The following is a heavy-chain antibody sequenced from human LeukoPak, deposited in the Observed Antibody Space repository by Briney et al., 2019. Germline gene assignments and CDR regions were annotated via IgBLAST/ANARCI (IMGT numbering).Heavy chain of an antibody. CDR2: IYHSGST. V-gene: IGHV4-38-2*02. D-gene: IGHD6-6*01. J-gene: IGHJ4*02. Sequence: SETLSLTCTVSGYSISSGYYWGWIRQPPGKGLEWIGSIYHSGSTYYNPSLKGRVTISVDTSKNQFSLKLSSVTAADTAVYYCARDWRIRSSSPKYYFDYWGQGTLVTVSS. CDR3: ARDWRIRSSSPKYYFDY. CDR1: GYSISSGYY.